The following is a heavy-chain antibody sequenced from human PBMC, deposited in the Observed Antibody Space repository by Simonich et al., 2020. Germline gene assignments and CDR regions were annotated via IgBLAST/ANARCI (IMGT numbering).Heavy chain of an antibody. J-gene: IGHJ4*02. CDR2: IWYEGSNK. Sequence: HVPLVESGGGLRQPGRSLRLSCAASGFTFSSYGMHWVRQAPGTWMEGVAVIWYEGSNKYYADSVKGRFTISGDNSKNTLYLQMNSLRAEDTAVYYCARDRYCSGGSCYYFDYWGQGTLVTVSS. CDR1: GFTFSSYG. CDR3: ARDRYCSGGSCYYFDY. V-gene: IGHV3-33*01. D-gene: IGHD2-15*01.